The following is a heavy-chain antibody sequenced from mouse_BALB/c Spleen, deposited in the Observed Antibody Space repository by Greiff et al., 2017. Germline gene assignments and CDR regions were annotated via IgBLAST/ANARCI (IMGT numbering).Heavy chain of an antibody. CDR2: IWWDDDK. D-gene: IGHD2-1*01. CDR3: ARIVDGNYSDY. J-gene: IGHJ2*01. CDR1: GFSLSTSGMG. V-gene: IGHV8-8*01. Sequence: QVTLKESGPGILQPSQTLSLTCSFSGFSLSTSGMGVGWIRQPSGKGLEWLAHIWWDDDKYYNTALKSGLTISKDTSKNQVFLKIASVDTADTATYYCARIVDGNYSDYWGQGTTLTVSS.